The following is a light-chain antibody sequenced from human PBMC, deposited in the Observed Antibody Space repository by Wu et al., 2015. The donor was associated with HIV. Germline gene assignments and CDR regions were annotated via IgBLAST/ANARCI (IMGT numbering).Light chain of an antibody. V-gene: IGKV3-11*01. CDR2: DAS. Sequence: EIVLTQSPATLSLSPGERTTLSCRASQRIGSHLAWYQQKPGQAPRLLIYDASNRATGIPARFSGSGSGTDFTLTISSLEPEDVATYYCQKYNTAPWTFGQGTKGG. CDR1: QRIGSH. J-gene: IGKJ1*01. CDR3: QKYNTAPWT.